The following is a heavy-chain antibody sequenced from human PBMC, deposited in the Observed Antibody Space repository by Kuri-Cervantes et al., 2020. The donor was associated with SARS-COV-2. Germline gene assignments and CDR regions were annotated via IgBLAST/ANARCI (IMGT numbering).Heavy chain of an antibody. CDR3: ARESTYTFDI. J-gene: IGHJ3*02. CDR1: SGSFSNFL. V-gene: IGHV4-34*12. CDR2: IFHDGST. Sequence: SQTLSLTCGVYSGSFSNFLWDWVRQPPGKGLQWIGEIFHDGSTKFNPSLSLRGRVTMSLDKSKNQLSLNLTSVTAADTAVYYCARESTYTFDIWGQGTLVTVSS. D-gene: IGHD2-2*02.